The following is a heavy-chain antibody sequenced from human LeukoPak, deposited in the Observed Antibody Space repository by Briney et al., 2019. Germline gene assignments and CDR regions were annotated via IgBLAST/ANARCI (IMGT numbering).Heavy chain of an antibody. D-gene: IGHD6-13*01. CDR3: ARANDSSWHN. Sequence: GGSLRLSCATSGFTFSSNWMSWVRHVPGRGLDWVANIKPDGSAQYYAASVKGRFTVSRDNAKNSLYLQMNSLRVEDTAVYYCARANDSSWHNWGQGTLVTVSA. J-gene: IGHJ4*02. CDR1: GFTFSSNW. CDR2: IKPDGSAQ. V-gene: IGHV3-7*01.